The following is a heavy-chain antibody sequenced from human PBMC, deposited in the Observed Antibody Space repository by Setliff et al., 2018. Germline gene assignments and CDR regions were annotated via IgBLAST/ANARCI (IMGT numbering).Heavy chain of an antibody. Sequence: SETLSLTCAVYGGSFSTYYWIWIRQPPGKGLEWIGEINHSGSTNYNPSLTSRVTISVDTSKNQFSLKLSSVTAADTAVYYCARDLGYSDGIYYFDYWGQGTLVTVSS. J-gene: IGHJ4*02. D-gene: IGHD5-18*01. V-gene: IGHV4-34*01. CDR2: INHSGST. CDR1: GGSFSTYY. CDR3: ARDLGYSDGIYYFDY.